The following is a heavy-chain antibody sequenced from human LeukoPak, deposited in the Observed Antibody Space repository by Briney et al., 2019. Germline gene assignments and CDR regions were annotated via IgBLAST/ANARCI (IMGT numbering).Heavy chain of an antibody. CDR1: GFTFSSYA. D-gene: IGHD2-21*02. CDR2: ISSSGSTI. J-gene: IGHJ6*02. CDR3: ARDGSKPYCGGDCYSYYYYGMDV. V-gene: IGHV3-48*04. Sequence: GGSLRLSCAASGFTFSSYAMSWVRQAPGKGLEWVSYISSSGSTIYYAGSVKGRFTISRDNAKNSLYLQMNSLRAEDTAVYYCARDGSKPYCGGDCYSYYYYGMDVRGQGTTVTVSS.